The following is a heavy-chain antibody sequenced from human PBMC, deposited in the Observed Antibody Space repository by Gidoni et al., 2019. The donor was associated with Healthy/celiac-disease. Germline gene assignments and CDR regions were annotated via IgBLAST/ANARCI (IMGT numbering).Heavy chain of an antibody. V-gene: IGHV5-10-1*03. CDR2: IDPRDSYT. CDR1: GYSFTSYW. CDR3: AGSYCTNGVYFFDY. D-gene: IGHD2-8*01. J-gene: IGHJ4*02. Sequence: EVQLVQSGAEVKKPGESLRISCKGSGYSFTSYWISWVRQMPGKGLEWMGRIDPRDSYTPYGPSFQGHVTFPADKTISTDNLKCSSLKASDTAMYYCAGSYCTNGVYFFDYWGQGTLVTVSS.